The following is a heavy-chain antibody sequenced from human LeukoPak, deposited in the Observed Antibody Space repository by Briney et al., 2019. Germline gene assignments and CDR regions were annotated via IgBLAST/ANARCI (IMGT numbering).Heavy chain of an antibody. V-gene: IGHV3-23*01. CDR3: AREGIYYDSSGYYVS. CDR2: ISGSGGTT. J-gene: IGHJ5*02. CDR1: GFTFSSFA. Sequence: GGSLRLSCAASGFTFSSFAMTWVRQAPGKGLEWVSVISGSGGTTYYADSVKGRFTLSRDNSNRTLFLEMSSLRVEDTAVYYCAREGIYYDSSGYYVSWGQGTLVTVSS. D-gene: IGHD3-22*01.